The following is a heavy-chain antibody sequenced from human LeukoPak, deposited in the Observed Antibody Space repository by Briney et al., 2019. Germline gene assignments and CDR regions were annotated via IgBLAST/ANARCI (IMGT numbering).Heavy chain of an antibody. D-gene: IGHD1-26*01. J-gene: IGHJ4*02. CDR3: ARAGGVVGATTCNY. V-gene: IGHV4-59*01. Sequence: PSETLSLTCTVSGGSMSYYYWSWIRQLPGKGLEWIGYIYYSGSTDYNPSLKSRVTISIDTSKNQFSLKLSTVTAADTAVYYCARAGGVVGATTCNYWGQGTLVTVSS. CDR2: IYYSGST. CDR1: GGSMSYYY.